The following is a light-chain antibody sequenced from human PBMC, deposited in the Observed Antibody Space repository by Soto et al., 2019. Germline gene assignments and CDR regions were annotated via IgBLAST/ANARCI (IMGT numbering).Light chain of an antibody. V-gene: IGKV1-9*01. CDR3: QQVESYPST. J-gene: IGKJ4*01. CDR2: AAS. Sequence: IQLTQTPSSLSASVGDRVTITCRASQGISSFLAWYQQKPGKAPKLLIYAASSLQSGVPSRFSGSGFGTDFNLTITSLQPEDFATYYCQQVESYPSTFGGGTKVEMK. CDR1: QGISSF.